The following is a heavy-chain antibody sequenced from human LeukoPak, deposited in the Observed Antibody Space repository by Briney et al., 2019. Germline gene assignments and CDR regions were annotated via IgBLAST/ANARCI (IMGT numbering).Heavy chain of an antibody. CDR2: IKSKTDGGTT. CDR1: GFTFSNAW. Sequence: GGSLRLSCAASGFTFSNAWMSWVRQAPGKGLEWVGRIKSKTDGGTTDYAAPVKGRFTISGDDSKNTLYLHMNSLKTEDTAVYYCTTEGVGATWKYYFDYWGQGTLVTVSS. CDR3: TTEGVGATWKYYFDY. D-gene: IGHD1-26*01. J-gene: IGHJ4*02. V-gene: IGHV3-15*01.